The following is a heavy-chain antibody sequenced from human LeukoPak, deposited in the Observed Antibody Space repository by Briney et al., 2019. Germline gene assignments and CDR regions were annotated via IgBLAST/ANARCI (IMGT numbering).Heavy chain of an antibody. J-gene: IGHJ3*02. V-gene: IGHV3-23*01. D-gene: IGHD3-22*01. CDR3: ARGFTYYYDSSGYVDAFDI. Sequence: GGSLRLSCAASGFTFTKYDMSWVRQAPGKGLEWVSSISAAGDVTVHADSVRGRFTISRDNAKNTLYLQMNSLRAEDTAVYYCARGFTYYYDSSGYVDAFDIWGQGTMVTVSS. CDR2: ISAAGDVT. CDR1: GFTFTKYD.